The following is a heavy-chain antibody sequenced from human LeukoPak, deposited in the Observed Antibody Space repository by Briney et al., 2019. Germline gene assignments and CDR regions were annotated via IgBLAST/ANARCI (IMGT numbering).Heavy chain of an antibody. CDR2: IYDSGST. V-gene: IGHV4-39*01. CDR3: ASQVNDAFDI. J-gene: IGHJ3*02. Sequence: SETLSLTCTVSGGSIRSSYYYWGWIRQPPGKGLEWIGSIYDSGSTYYNPSLKSRVTISVDTSKNQFSLKLNSVTAADTAVYYCASQVNDAFDIWGQGTMVTVPS. CDR1: GGSIRSSYYY.